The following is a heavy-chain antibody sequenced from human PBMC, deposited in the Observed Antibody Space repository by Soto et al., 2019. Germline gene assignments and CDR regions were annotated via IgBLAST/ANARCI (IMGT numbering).Heavy chain of an antibody. CDR3: ARANYDFWSGSPLFDY. V-gene: IGHV4-30-4*01. CDR1: GGSISSGDYY. Sequence: QVQLQESGPGLVKPSQTLSLTCTVSGGSISSGDYYWSWIRQPPGKGLEWIGYIYYSGCTCYNRSLKSRVTISVDTSKNQCSRKLSSVTAADTAVYYCARANYDFWSGSPLFDYWGQGTLVTVSS. J-gene: IGHJ4*02. D-gene: IGHD3-3*01. CDR2: IYYSGCT.